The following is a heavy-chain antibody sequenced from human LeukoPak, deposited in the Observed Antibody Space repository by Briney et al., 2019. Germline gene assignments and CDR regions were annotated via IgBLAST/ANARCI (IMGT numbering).Heavy chain of an antibody. CDR1: GFTVSSNY. D-gene: IGHD3-9*01. Sequence: GGSLRLSCAASGFTVSSNYMSWVRQAPGKGLEWVSVIYSGGSTYYADSVKGRFTISRDNSKNTLYLQMNSLRAEDTAVYYCAKDNPPLRYFDWLLNWGQGTLVTVSS. CDR2: IYSGGST. V-gene: IGHV3-66*01. CDR3: AKDNPPLRYFDWLLN. J-gene: IGHJ4*02.